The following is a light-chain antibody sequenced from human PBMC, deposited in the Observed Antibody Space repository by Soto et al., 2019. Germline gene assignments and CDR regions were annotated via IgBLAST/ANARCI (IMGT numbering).Light chain of an antibody. Sequence: EIPSTKCPSKVSASVGDRVTLTCRASQNIERWQAWYQQKPGKAPKLLLYDVSTLERGVPSRFSGSGSATEFTLTISDLQPDDFATYYCQQYQSDTWTFGQGTKVDIK. CDR1: QNIERW. CDR2: DVS. J-gene: IGKJ1*01. CDR3: QQYQSDTWT. V-gene: IGKV1-5*01.